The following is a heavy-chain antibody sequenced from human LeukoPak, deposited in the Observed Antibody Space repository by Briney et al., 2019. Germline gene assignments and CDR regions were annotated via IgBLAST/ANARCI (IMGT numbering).Heavy chain of an antibody. V-gene: IGHV3-11*04. CDR2: ISSSGSTI. Sequence: PGGPLRLSCAASGFTFSDHYMSWIRQAPGKGLEWVSYISSSGSTIYYADSVKGRFTISRDNAKNSLYLQMNSLRAEDTAVYYCAREYYYDSSGYYYGTFDYWGQGTPVTVSS. CDR3: AREYYYDSSGYYYGTFDY. D-gene: IGHD3-22*01. CDR1: GFTFSDHY. J-gene: IGHJ4*02.